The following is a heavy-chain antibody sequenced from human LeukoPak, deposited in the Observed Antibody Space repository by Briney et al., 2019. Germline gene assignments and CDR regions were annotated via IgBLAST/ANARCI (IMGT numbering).Heavy chain of an antibody. Sequence: SETLSLTCTVSGGSISSYYWSWIRQPPGKGLEWIGYIYYSGSTNYNPSLKSRVIISVDTSKNQFSLKLSSVTAADTAVYYCARDHCSGGSCYPDYWGQGTLVTVSS. CDR3: ARDHCSGGSCYPDY. D-gene: IGHD2-15*01. CDR2: IYYSGST. J-gene: IGHJ4*02. CDR1: GGSISSYY. V-gene: IGHV4-59*01.